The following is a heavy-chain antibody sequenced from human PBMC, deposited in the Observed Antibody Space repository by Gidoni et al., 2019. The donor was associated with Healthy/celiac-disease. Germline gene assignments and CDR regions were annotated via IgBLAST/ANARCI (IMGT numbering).Heavy chain of an antibody. J-gene: IGHJ4*02. V-gene: IGHV3-13*05. CDR1: GFTFSSYD. Sequence: EVQLVESGGGLVQPGGSLRLSCAASGFTFSSYDMHWVRQATGKGLEWVSAIGTAGDPYYPGSVKGRFTISRENAKNSLYLQMNSLRAGDTAVYYCARDTFCIAVAAMTTNWGQGTLVTVSS. CDR2: IGTAGDP. CDR3: ARDTFCIAVAAMTTN. D-gene: IGHD6-19*01.